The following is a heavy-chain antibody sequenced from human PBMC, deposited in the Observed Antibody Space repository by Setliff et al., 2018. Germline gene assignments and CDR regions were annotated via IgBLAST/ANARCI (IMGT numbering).Heavy chain of an antibody. CDR1: GYSISSGYY. CDR2: IYYSGST. J-gene: IGHJ4*02. D-gene: IGHD1-26*01. V-gene: IGHV4-61*01. CDR3: ASYGSNY. Sequence: SETLSLTCAVSGYSISSGYYWSWIRQPPGKGLEWIGYIYYSGSTNYNPSLKSRVTISVDTSKNQFSLKLSSVTAADTAVYYCASYGSNYWGQGTLVTVSS.